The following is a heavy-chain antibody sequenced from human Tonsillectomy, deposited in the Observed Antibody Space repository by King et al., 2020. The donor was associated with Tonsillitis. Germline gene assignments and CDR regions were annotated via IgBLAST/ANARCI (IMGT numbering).Heavy chain of an antibody. J-gene: IGHJ4*02. V-gene: IGHV3-30*14. Sequence: QVQLVESGGGVVQPGRSLRLSCVASGFTFSSYAMHWVRQAPGKGLEWVALISHDGSDKFYADSVKGRFTISRNNSKSTLYVQMNSLRGEDTAMYYCAGAGAVKTTVTLFDYWGQGALVTVSS. CDR1: GFTFSSYA. CDR3: AGAGAVKTTVTLFDY. CDR2: ISHDGSDK. D-gene: IGHD4-17*01.